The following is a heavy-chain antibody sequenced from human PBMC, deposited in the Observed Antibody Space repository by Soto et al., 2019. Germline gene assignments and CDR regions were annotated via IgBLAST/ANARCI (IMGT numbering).Heavy chain of an antibody. CDR2: IYPGDSDT. V-gene: IGHV5-51*01. D-gene: IGHD3-22*01. Sequence: PGESLKISCKGSGYSFTSYWIGWVRQMPGKGLECMGIIYPGDSDTRYSPSFQGQVTISADKSISTAYLQWSSLKASDTAMYYCARTTYNYDSSGPDALDIWGQGKLVTVSS. J-gene: IGHJ3*02. CDR3: ARTTYNYDSSGPDALDI. CDR1: GYSFTSYW.